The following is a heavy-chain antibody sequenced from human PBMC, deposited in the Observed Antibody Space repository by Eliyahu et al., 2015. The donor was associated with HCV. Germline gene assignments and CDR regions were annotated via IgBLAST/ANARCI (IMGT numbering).Heavy chain of an antibody. CDR3: ARCSSTSSRVGFDP. D-gene: IGHD2-2*01. J-gene: IGHJ5*02. V-gene: IGHV4-31*02. CDR2: IYYSGST. Sequence: RQHPGKGLEWIGYIYYSGSTYYNPSLKSRVTISVDTSKNQFSLKLSSVTAADTAVYYCARCSSTSSRVGFDPWGQGTLVTVSS.